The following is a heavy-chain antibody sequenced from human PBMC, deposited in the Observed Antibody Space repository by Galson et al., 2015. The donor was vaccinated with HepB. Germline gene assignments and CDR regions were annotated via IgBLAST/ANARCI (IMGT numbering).Heavy chain of an antibody. J-gene: IGHJ4*02. D-gene: IGHD5-18*01. CDR2: IYAGGSP. CDR1: GFTFSDYY. V-gene: IGHV3-53*01. CDR3: ASDKDTSLPSPLYY. Sequence: SLRLSCAASGFTFSDYYMSWVRQAPGKGLEWVSVIYAGGSPYYADSVKGRFTISRDDSKNTLYLQMNSLRAEDTAVYYCASDKDTSLPSPLYYWGQGTLVSVSS.